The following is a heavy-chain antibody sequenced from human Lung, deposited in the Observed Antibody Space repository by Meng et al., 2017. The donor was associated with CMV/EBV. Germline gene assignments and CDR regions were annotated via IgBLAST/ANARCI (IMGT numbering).Heavy chain of an antibody. CDR2: INHGGSEK. D-gene: IGHD3-22*01. CDR1: GFTFSTYW. Sequence: GESLKISCAASGFTFSTYWMSWVRQAPGRGLEWVANINHGGSEKYYVASVMGRFTVSRDNAKNSLYLQMNSLRAEDTAIYYCATSSSGFFDNWGQGALVTVSS. CDR3: ATSSSGFFDN. V-gene: IGHV3-7*01. J-gene: IGHJ4*02.